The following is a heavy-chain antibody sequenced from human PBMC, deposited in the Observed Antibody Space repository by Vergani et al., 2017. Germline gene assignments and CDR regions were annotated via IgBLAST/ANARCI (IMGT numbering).Heavy chain of an antibody. V-gene: IGHV4-39*01. J-gene: IGHJ5*02. D-gene: IGHD6-19*01. CDR2: IYYSGSI. CDR1: GAPIRSSNYY. CDR3: ARHSTVEWLVKLGWIDP. Sequence: QLQLQESGPGLVKPSATLSLTCSVSGAPIRSSNYYWGWIRQPPGKGLEWIASIYYSGSIYYNPSLKSRVTISIDTSKNQFSLKLSSVTAADTAVYFCARHSTVEWLVKLGWIDPWGQGILVTVSS.